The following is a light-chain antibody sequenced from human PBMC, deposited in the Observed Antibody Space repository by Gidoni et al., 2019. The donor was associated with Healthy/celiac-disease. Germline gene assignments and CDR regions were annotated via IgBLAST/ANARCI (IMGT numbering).Light chain of an antibody. CDR1: QGISSY. CDR3: QQYYSYPRT. V-gene: IGKV1-8*01. Sequence: IRMTQSPASFSASTGDRVTITCRASQGISSYLAWYQQKPGKAPKLLIYAASTLQSGVPSRFSGSGSGTDFTLTISCLQSEDFATYYCQQYYSYPRTFGQGTKVEIK. CDR2: AAS. J-gene: IGKJ1*01.